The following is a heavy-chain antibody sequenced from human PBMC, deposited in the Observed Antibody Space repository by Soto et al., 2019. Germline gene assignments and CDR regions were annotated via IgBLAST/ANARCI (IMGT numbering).Heavy chain of an antibody. J-gene: IGHJ6*02. Sequence: SVKVSCKASGGTFSSYAISWVRQAPGQGLEWMGGIIPIFGTANFAQKFQGRVTITADESTSTAYMELSSLRSEDTAVYYCANASPLRIAAAGRNYYYGMDVWGQGTTVTVSS. CDR1: GGTFSSYA. D-gene: IGHD6-13*01. V-gene: IGHV1-69*13. CDR3: ANASPLRIAAAGRNYYYGMDV. CDR2: IIPIFGTA.